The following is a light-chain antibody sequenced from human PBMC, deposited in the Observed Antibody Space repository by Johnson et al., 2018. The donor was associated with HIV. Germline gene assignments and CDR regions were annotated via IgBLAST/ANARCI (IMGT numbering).Light chain of an antibody. CDR2: DNN. J-gene: IGLJ1*01. CDR1: SSNIGNNY. Sequence: QSVLTQPPSVSAAPGQKVTISCSGSSSNIGNNYVSWYQQLPGTAPKLLIYDNNKRPSGIPDRFSGSKSGTSATLGITGLQTGEEADDYCGTLDSSLMVSYCFVTGTKFTVL. V-gene: IGLV1-51*01. CDR3: GTLDSSLMVSYC.